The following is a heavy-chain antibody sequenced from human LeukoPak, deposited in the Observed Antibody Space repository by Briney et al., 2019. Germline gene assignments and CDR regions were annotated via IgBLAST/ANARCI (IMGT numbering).Heavy chain of an antibody. CDR3: ARVLGYCSSTSCYSGSSGWTPDY. Sequence: ASVKVSCKASGYTFTSYDINWVRQATGQGLEWMGWMNPNSGGTNYAQKFQGRVTMTRDTSISTAYMELSRLRSDDTAVYYCARVLGYCSSTSCYSGSSGWTPDYWGRGTLVTVSS. CDR1: GYTFTSYD. J-gene: IGHJ4*02. D-gene: IGHD2-2*01. V-gene: IGHV1-2*02. CDR2: MNPNSGGT.